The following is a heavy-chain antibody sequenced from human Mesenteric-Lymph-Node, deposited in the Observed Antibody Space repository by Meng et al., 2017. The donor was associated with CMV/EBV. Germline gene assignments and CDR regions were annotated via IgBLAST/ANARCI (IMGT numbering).Heavy chain of an antibody. D-gene: IGHD1-7*01. CDR3: ASNYERN. J-gene: IGHJ4*02. CDR1: GASYRSRTG. CDR2: IFYSGSA. V-gene: IGHV4-4*02. Sequence: LALRCPVSGASYRSRTGWSWVRQSAEGGVEWIGEIFYSGSANYNPSLKGRLTMSVDTSSNQFSLKLASVTAADTAVYYCASNYERNWGQGTLVTVSS.